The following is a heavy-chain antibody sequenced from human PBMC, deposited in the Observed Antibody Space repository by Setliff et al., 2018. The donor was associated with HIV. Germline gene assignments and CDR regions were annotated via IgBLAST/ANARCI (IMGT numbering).Heavy chain of an antibody. Sequence: GASVKVSCKASGYTFAGYYIHWVRQAPGQGLEWMGWINPNSGGTNYVQKFQGRVTMTRDTSISTAYMELSRLTSDDTAVYYCAGGLDAEGYFDLWGRGTLVTDSS. CDR1: GYTFAGYY. CDR3: AGGLDAEGYFDL. V-gene: IGHV1-2*02. CDR2: INPNSGGT. J-gene: IGHJ2*01.